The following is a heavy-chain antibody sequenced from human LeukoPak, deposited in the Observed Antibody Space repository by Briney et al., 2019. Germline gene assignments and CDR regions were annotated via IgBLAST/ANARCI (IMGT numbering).Heavy chain of an antibody. CDR3: ARDSFVQLERPADY. J-gene: IGHJ4*02. V-gene: IGHV1-18*01. CDR1: GYTFTSYG. Sequence: ASVNVSCKASGYTFTSYGISWVRQAPGQGLEWTGWISAYNGNTNYAQKLQGRVTMTTDTSTSTAYMELRILRSDDTAVYYCARDSFVQLERPADYWGQGTLVTVSS. D-gene: IGHD1-1*01. CDR2: ISAYNGNT.